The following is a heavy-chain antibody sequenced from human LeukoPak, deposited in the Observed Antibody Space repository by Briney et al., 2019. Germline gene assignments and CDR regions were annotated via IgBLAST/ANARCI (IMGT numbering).Heavy chain of an antibody. CDR3: ARDRTGGYSYGGWFDP. D-gene: IGHD5-18*01. J-gene: IGHJ5*02. V-gene: IGHV3-21*01. Sequence: GGSLRLSRAASGFTFSSYSMNWVRQAPGKGLEWVSSISSSSSYIYYADSVKGRFTISRDNAKNSLYLQMNSLRAEDTAVYYCARDRTGGYSYGGWFDPWGQGTLVTVSS. CDR1: GFTFSSYS. CDR2: ISSSSSYI.